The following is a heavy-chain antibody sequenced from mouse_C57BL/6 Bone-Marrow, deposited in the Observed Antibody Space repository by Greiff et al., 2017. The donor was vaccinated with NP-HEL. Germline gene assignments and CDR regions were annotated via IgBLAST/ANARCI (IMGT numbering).Heavy chain of an antibody. J-gene: IGHJ1*03. CDR1: GYSITSGYY. Sequence: EVKLMESGPGLVKPSQSLSLTCSVTGYSITSGYYWNWIRQFPGNKLEWMGYISYDGSNNYNPSLKNRISITRDTSKNQFFLKLNSVTTEDTATYYCARRGPWYFDVWGTGTTVTVSS. CDR2: ISYDGSN. CDR3: ARRGPWYFDV. V-gene: IGHV3-6*01.